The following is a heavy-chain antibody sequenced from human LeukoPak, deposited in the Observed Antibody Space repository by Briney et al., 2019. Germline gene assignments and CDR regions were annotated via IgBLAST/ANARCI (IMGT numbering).Heavy chain of an antibody. D-gene: IGHD2-2*01. CDR1: GGTSSSYA. J-gene: IGHJ6*04. Sequence: ATSVKVSCKASGGTSSSYAISWVRQAPGQGFEWMGGIIPIFGTANYAQKFQGRVTITADESTSTAYMELSSLRSEDTAVYYCARDIVVVPAFPPYYYYGMDVWGKGTTVTVSS. CDR3: ARDIVVVPAFPPYYYYGMDV. CDR2: IIPIFGTA. V-gene: IGHV1-69*13.